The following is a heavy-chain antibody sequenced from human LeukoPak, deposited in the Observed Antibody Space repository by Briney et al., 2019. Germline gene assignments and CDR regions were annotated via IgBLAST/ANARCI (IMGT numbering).Heavy chain of an antibody. CDR1: GDSISSYF. J-gene: IGHJ4*02. CDR3: ATSGGFNSPRHY. D-gene: IGHD3-16*01. Sequence: PSETLSLTCSVSGDSISSYFWAWIRQPPGKGLEWIRYVCYNGTTNYNPSLRNRVAISIDTSKNQFSLKLNSATAADTAVYYCATSGGFNSPRHYWGQGTLVTVSS. CDR2: VCYNGTT. V-gene: IGHV4-59*01.